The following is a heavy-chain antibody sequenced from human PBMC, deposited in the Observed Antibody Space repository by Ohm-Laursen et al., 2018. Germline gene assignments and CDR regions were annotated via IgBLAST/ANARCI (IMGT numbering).Heavy chain of an antibody. D-gene: IGHD3-3*01. V-gene: IGHV1-69*01. CDR2: IIPIFGTA. CDR3: ASGVNYDFWSGYQNWFDP. Sequence: SSVKVSCKASGGTFSSYAISWVRQAPGQGLEWMGGIIPIFGTANYAQKFQGRVTITADESTSTAYMELSSLRSEDTAVYYCASGVNYDFWSGYQNWFDPWGQGTLVTVSS. J-gene: IGHJ5*02. CDR1: GGTFSSYA.